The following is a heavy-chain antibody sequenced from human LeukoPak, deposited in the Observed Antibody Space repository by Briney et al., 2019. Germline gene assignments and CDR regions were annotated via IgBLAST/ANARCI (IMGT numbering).Heavy chain of an antibody. Sequence: ASVKVSCKASGGTFSSYAISWVRQAPGQGLEWMGRIIPIFGTANYAQKFQGRVTITTDESTSTAYMELSSLRSEDTAVYYCATSAYSSGWSAWGQGTLVTVSS. D-gene: IGHD6-19*01. CDR2: IIPIFGTA. CDR3: ATSAYSSGWSA. V-gene: IGHV1-69*05. J-gene: IGHJ5*02. CDR1: GGTFSSYA.